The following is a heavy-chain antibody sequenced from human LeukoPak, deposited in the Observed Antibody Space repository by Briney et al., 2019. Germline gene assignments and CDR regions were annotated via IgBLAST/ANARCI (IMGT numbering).Heavy chain of an antibody. CDR3: ARDKIVGATFLDY. D-gene: IGHD1-26*01. CDR2: IKQDESER. Sequence: GGSLRLSCAASGFTFSNYWMSWVRQAPGKGLEWVANIKQDESERYYVDSVKGRFTISRDNAKNSLYLRMNSLRAEDTAVYYCARDKIVGATFLDYWGQGTLVTVSS. J-gene: IGHJ4*02. V-gene: IGHV3-7*01. CDR1: GFTFSNYW.